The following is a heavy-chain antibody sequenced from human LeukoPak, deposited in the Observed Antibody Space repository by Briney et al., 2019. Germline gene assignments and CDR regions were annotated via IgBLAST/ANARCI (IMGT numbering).Heavy chain of an antibody. D-gene: IGHD3-22*01. CDR3: ARRSGYYYDSSGYSPNFDY. J-gene: IGHJ4*02. CDR2: IYSSGST. V-gene: IGHV4-61*03. Sequence: SETLSLTCTVSGGSISSGDYYWSWIRQSPGKGLEWIGYIYSSGSTTYNPSLKSRVTISLDTSSNHFSLKLSSVTAADTAVYYCARRSGYYYDSSGYSPNFDYWGQGTLVTASS. CDR1: GGSISSGDYY.